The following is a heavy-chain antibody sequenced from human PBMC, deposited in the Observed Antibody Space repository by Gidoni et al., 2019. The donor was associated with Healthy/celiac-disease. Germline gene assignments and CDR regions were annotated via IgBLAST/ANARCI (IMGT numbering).Heavy chain of an antibody. D-gene: IGHD6-13*01. Sequence: GSLRLSCAASGFTFSNAWMSWVRQAPGKGLEWVGRIKSKTDGGTTDYAAPVKGRFTISRDDSKNTLYLQMNSLKTEDTAVYYCTTDVWGAAAVLDRFDYWGQGTLVTVSS. J-gene: IGHJ4*02. CDR2: IKSKTDGGTT. CDR3: TTDVWGAAAVLDRFDY. V-gene: IGHV3-15*01. CDR1: GFTFSNAW.